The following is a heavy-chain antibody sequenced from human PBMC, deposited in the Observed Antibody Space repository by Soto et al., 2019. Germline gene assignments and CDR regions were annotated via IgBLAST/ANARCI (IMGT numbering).Heavy chain of an antibody. CDR1: GGSISSSSYY. V-gene: IGHV4-39*01. D-gene: IGHD3-22*01. J-gene: IGHJ4*02. CDR3: ARRPRKTYYYDSSGYSGGPG. CDR2: IYYSGST. Sequence: PSETLSLTCTVSGGSISSSSYYWGWIRQPPGKGLEWIGSIYYSGSTYYNPSLKSRVTISVDTSKNQFSLKLSSVTAADTAVYYCARRPRKTYYYDSSGYSGGPGWGQGTLVIVSS.